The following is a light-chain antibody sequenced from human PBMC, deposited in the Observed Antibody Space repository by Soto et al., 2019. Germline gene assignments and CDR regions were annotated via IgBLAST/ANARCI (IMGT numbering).Light chain of an antibody. Sequence: EIVLTQSPATLSLSPGERATLSCRASQSVSSYLACYQQKPGQAPRLLIYDASHRATGIPARFSGSGSGTDFTLTISSLEPEDFAVYYCQQRSNWPPLTFGGGTKVEIK. CDR2: DAS. CDR3: QQRSNWPPLT. V-gene: IGKV3-11*01. CDR1: QSVSSY. J-gene: IGKJ4*01.